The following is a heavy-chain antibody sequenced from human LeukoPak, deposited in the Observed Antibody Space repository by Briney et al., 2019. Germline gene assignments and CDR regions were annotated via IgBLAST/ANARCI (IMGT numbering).Heavy chain of an antibody. CDR2: IDPSDSYT. V-gene: IGHV5-10-1*01. Sequence: GESLKISCQGSGYSFTSSWITWVRQMPGKGLEWMGRIDPSDSYTNYSPSFQGHVTISADKSISTAYLQWSSLKASDTAMYYCARPLSGGSGLPIYWGQGTLVTVSS. CDR3: ARPLSGGSGLPIY. J-gene: IGHJ4*02. D-gene: IGHD6-19*01. CDR1: GYSFTSSW.